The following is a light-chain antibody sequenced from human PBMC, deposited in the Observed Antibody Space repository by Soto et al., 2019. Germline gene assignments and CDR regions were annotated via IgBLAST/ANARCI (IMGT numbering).Light chain of an antibody. CDR2: EVN. CDR3: SSYTGSATVVV. V-gene: IGLV2-14*01. J-gene: IGLJ3*02. Sequence: QSVLTQPASVSGSPGQSITISCTGTSSDVGAYNHVSWYQQHPGKAPKLMINEVNNRPSGVSNRFSGSKSGNTASLTISGLQAEDDADYYCSSYTGSATVVVFGGGTKVTVL. CDR1: SSDVGAYNH.